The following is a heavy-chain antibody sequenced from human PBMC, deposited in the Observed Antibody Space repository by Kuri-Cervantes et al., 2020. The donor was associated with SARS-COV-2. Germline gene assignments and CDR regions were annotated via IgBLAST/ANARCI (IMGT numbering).Heavy chain of an antibody. CDR1: GFTFSSYA. V-gene: IGHV3-30*04. D-gene: IGHD3-10*01. CDR2: ISYDGSNK. J-gene: IGHJ5*02. CDR3: ARVVRGVSVHWFDP. Sequence: GESLKISCAASGFTFSSYAMHWVRQAPGKGLEWVAVISYDGSNKYYADSVKGRFTISRGNAKHSLYLQMNSLRAEDTAVYYCARVVRGVSVHWFDPWGQGTLVTVSS.